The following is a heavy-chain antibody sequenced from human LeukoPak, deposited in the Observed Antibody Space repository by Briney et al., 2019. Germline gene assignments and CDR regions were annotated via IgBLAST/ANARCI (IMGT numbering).Heavy chain of an antibody. CDR3: ARESWYYYDSSDSFLPDYYYYGMDV. D-gene: IGHD3-22*01. Sequence: PGGSLRLSCAASGFTVSSNYMSWVRQAPGKGLEWVSVIYSGGSTYYADSVKGRFTISRDNSKNTLYLQMNSLRTEDTAVYYCARESWYYYDSSDSFLPDYYYYGMDVWGQGTTVTVSS. V-gene: IGHV3-53*01. CDR2: IYSGGST. CDR1: GFTVSSNY. J-gene: IGHJ6*02.